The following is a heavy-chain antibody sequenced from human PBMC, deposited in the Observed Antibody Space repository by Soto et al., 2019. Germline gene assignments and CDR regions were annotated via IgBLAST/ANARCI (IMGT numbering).Heavy chain of an antibody. Sequence: QLLASGGGFVQPGGTLRLSCVACGVSFNNFAIAWVRQAPGEGLEWVSDISGSGDDTFYADSMKRRFTSSRDNSKDTLYLQINSLRAEDTAVYYCANPIPKAGSTFGFWGQGTLVTVSS. J-gene: IGHJ4*02. CDR1: GVSFNNFA. CDR3: ANPIPKAGSTFGF. D-gene: IGHD1-1*01. CDR2: ISGSGDDT. V-gene: IGHV3-23*01.